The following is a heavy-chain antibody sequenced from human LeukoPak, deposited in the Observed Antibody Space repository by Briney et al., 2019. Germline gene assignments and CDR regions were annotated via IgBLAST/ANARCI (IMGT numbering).Heavy chain of an antibody. J-gene: IGHJ4*02. Sequence: GGSLRLSCAASGFTFSSYWMSWVRQAPGKGLEWVANIKKDGSEKYYVDSVKGRFTISRDNAKTSLYLQMNSLRAEDTAVYYCAVLNYYDSSGYYPDYWGQGTLVTVSS. D-gene: IGHD3-22*01. CDR2: IKKDGSEK. CDR3: AVLNYYDSSGYYPDY. V-gene: IGHV3-7*01. CDR1: GFTFSSYW.